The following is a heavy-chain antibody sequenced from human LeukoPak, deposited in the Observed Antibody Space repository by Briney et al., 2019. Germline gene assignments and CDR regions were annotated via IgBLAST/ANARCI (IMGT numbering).Heavy chain of an antibody. J-gene: IGHJ4*02. CDR1: GYTFTRYY. CDR2: INPSDGST. Sequence: GASVKVSCKASGYTFTRYYMHWVRQAPGQGLEWMGVINPSDGSTDYAQKFQGRVTMTRDTSTSTVYMELSSLRSADTAVYYCARGTLYYGSGIYPHPGKYYFDYWGQGTLVTVSS. D-gene: IGHD3-10*01. V-gene: IGHV1-46*01. CDR3: ARGTLYYGSGIYPHPGKYYFDY.